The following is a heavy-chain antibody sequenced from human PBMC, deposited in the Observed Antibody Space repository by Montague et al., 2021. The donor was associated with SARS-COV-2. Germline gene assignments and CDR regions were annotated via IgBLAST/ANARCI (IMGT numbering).Heavy chain of an antibody. J-gene: IGHJ3*02. CDR3: AKDRQLVGDDAFDI. V-gene: IGHV3-23*01. CDR1: GFTFSSYA. CDR2: ISISDGNT. Sequence: RLSWSASGFTFSSYAMNWVRQAPGKGLEWVSTISISDGNTYCADSVKGRFTISRDKSKNTLYLQMNSLRAEDTAVYYCAKDRQLVGDDAFDIWGHGTMVTVSS. D-gene: IGHD6-13*01.